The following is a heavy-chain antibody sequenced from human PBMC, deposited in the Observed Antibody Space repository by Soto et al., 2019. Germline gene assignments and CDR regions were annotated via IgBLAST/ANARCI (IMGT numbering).Heavy chain of an antibody. Sequence: PSENLSLTYTVSGGSISGYYWSWIRQPPGKGLEWIGYVYYTGSTNYIPSLKSRVTMSVDTSKNQFSLRLTSVTAADTAVYYCARCSYGGLLLDYWGQGMLVTVSS. V-gene: IGHV4-59*01. J-gene: IGHJ4*02. CDR2: VYYTGST. D-gene: IGHD2-21*01. CDR1: GGSISGYY. CDR3: ARCSYGGLLLDY.